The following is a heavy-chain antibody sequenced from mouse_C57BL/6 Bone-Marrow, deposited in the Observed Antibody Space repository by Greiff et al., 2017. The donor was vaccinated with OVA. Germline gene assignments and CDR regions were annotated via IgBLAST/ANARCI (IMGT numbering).Heavy chain of an antibody. V-gene: IGHV1-54*01. Sequence: QVQLQQSGAELVRPGTSVKVSCKASGYAFTNYLIEWVKQRPGQGLEWIGVINPGSGGTNYNEKFKGKATLTADKSSSTAYMQLSSLTSEDSAVYCCARAPNYYGSSWDYWGQGTTLTVSS. CDR1: GYAFTNYL. J-gene: IGHJ2*01. CDR2: INPGSGGT. D-gene: IGHD1-1*01. CDR3: ARAPNYYGSSWDY.